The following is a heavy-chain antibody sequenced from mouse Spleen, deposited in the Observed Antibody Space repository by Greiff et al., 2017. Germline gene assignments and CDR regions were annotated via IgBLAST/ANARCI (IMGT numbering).Heavy chain of an antibody. V-gene: IGHV3-6*01. CDR2: ISYDGSN. Sequence: VQLQQSGPGLVKPSQSLSLTCSVTGYSITSGYYWNWIRQFPGNKLEWMGYISYDGSNNYNPSLKNRISITRDTSKNQFFLKLNSVTTEDTATYYCAREDLAYWGQGTLVTVSA. J-gene: IGHJ3*01. CDR1: GYSITSGYY. CDR3: AREDLAY.